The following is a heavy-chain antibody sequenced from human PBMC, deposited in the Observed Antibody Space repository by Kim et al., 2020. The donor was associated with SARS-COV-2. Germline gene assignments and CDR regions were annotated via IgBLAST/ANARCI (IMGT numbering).Heavy chain of an antibody. CDR3: ATGGGYSYDAFDI. CDR1: GFTFINYW. V-gene: IGHV3-74*01. Sequence: GGSLRLSCAASGFTFINYWMHWVRQAPGKGLVWVSRINSDGSTTTYGDSVEGRFTISRDNAKNTVYLQVNSLRAEDTAVYYCATGGGYSYDAFDIWGQGTMVTVSS. CDR2: INSDGSTT. D-gene: IGHD5-18*01. J-gene: IGHJ3*02.